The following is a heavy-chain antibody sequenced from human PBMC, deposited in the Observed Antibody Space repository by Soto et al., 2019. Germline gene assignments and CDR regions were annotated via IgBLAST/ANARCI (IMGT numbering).Heavy chain of an antibody. CDR3: AKVSNYGKYYHGMDV. CDR2: ISYDGSNK. D-gene: IGHD4-4*01. J-gene: IGHJ6*02. Sequence: QVQLVESGGGAVQPGRSLRLSCVVSGFTFSSYGMHWVRQAPGKGLEWVAVISYDGSNKYYGDSVKGRFTISRDNSKNTLFLQMNSLRAEDTAVYYCAKVSNYGKYYHGMDVWGRGTTVTVSS. V-gene: IGHV3-30*18. CDR1: GFTFSSYG.